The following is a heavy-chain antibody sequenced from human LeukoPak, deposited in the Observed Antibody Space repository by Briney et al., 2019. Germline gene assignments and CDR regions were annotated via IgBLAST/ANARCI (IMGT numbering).Heavy chain of an antibody. V-gene: IGHV4-34*01. CDR3: ARHQRGNSDAFDI. J-gene: IGHJ3*02. D-gene: IGHD4-23*01. CDR2: INHRGSS. CDR1: GGSFSGYY. Sequence: PSETLSLTCAVYGGSFSGYYWSWIRQPPGKGLEWIGEINHRGSSNYNPSLKSRVTISIDTSKNQFSLKLSSVTAADTAVYYCARHQRGNSDAFDIWGQGTMVTVSS.